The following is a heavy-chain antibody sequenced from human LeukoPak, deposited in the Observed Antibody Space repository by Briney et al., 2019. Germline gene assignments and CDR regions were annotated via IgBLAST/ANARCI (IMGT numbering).Heavy chain of an antibody. Sequence: GGSLRLSCAASGFTVSSNHMSWVRQAPGKGLEWVSVIYSGGSTYHADSVKGRFTIFRDNAKNSLSLQMNSLRADDTAVYYCAREVLGTASAFDYWGQGTLVTVSS. CDR2: IYSGGST. V-gene: IGHV3-53*01. J-gene: IGHJ4*02. CDR3: AREVLGTASAFDY. CDR1: GFTVSSNH. D-gene: IGHD1-1*01.